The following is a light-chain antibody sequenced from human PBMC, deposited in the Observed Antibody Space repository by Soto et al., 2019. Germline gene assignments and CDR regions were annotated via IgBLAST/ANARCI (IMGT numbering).Light chain of an antibody. Sequence: DIQLTQSPSLLSASVGDRVTITCRASQGISSYLAWYQQKPGQAPKLLIYGASTLESGVPARFSGSGSGTEFTLTISSLQPEDFATYYCQQLSSFLLNTFGPGPKVEIK. J-gene: IGKJ2*01. CDR2: GAS. CDR1: QGISSY. CDR3: QQLSSFLLNT. V-gene: IGKV1-9*01.